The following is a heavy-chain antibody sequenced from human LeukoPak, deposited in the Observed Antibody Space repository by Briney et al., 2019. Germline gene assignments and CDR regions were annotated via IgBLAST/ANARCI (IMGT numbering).Heavy chain of an antibody. Sequence: ASVKVSCKASGYTFTGYYMHWVRQAPGQGLEWMGRINPNSGGTNYAQKLQGRVTMTTDTSTSTAYMELRSLRSDDTAVYYCARDVTIFGVVIEGYYYYGMDVWGQGTTVTVSS. CDR2: INPNSGGT. J-gene: IGHJ6*02. CDR3: ARDVTIFGVVIEGYYYYGMDV. D-gene: IGHD3-3*01. CDR1: GYTFTGYY. V-gene: IGHV1-2*06.